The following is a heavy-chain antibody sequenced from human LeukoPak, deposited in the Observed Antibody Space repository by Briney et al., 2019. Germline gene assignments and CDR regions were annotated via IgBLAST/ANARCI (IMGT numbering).Heavy chain of an antibody. J-gene: IGHJ3*02. CDR2: ISSSSSTI. V-gene: IGHV3-48*04. CDR3: TSPIVVVPAANGGGDAFDI. D-gene: IGHD2-2*01. CDR1: GFTFSSYS. Sequence: GGSLRLSCAASGFTFSSYSMNWVRQAPGKGLEWVSYISSSSSTIYYADSVKGRFTISRDNAKNSLYLQMNSLRAEDTAVYYCTSPIVVVPAANGGGDAFDIWGQGTMVTVSS.